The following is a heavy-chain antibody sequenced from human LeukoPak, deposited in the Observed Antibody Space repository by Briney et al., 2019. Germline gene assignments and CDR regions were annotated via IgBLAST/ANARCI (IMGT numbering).Heavy chain of an antibody. CDR2: INPNSGGT. V-gene: IGHV1-2*06. J-gene: IGHJ4*02. CDR1: GYTFTGYY. Sequence: ASVKVSCKASGYTFTGYYMHWVRQAPGQGLEWMGRINPNSGGTNYAQKFQGRVTMTRDTSISTAYMELSRLRADDTAVYYCARSGYSYVSIDYWGQGTLVTVSS. CDR3: ARSGYSYVSIDY. D-gene: IGHD5-18*01.